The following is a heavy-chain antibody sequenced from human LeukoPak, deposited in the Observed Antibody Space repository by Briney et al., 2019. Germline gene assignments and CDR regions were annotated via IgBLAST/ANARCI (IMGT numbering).Heavy chain of an antibody. Sequence: ASVKVSCKASGYTFTGYYMHWVRQAPGQGLEWMGWINPNSGGTHYAKKFQSRVTMSRDTSISTAYMELSRLRSDGTAVYYCARGRFGELLFSFDYWGQGTLVTVSS. J-gene: IGHJ4*02. D-gene: IGHD3-10*01. CDR2: INPNSGGT. CDR3: ARGRFGELLFSFDY. CDR1: GYTFTGYY. V-gene: IGHV1-2*02.